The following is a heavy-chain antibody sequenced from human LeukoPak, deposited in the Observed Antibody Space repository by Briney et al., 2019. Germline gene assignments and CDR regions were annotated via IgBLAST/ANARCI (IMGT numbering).Heavy chain of an antibody. CDR1: GFTFSSYW. D-gene: IGHD1-26*01. J-gene: IGHJ6*03. CDR3: AKSQRGYYPRRTYYYYMDV. CDR2: INNDGRST. V-gene: IGHV3-74*01. Sequence: GGSLRLSCAASGFTFSSYWMHWVRQAPGKGLVGVSRINNDGRSTNYADSVKGRFTISRDNSKKTLYLQLNSLRAEDTAVYYCAKSQRGYYPRRTYYYYMDVWGKGTTVTVSS.